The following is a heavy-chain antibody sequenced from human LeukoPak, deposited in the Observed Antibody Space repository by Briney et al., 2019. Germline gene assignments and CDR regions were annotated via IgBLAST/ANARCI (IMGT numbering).Heavy chain of an antibody. Sequence: ASVKVSCKASGYTFTSYGISWVRQAPGQGLEWMGWISAYNGNTNYAQKLQGRVTMTTDTSTSTAYMELRSLRSDDTAVYYCARDDVYDFWSGYDQTTIPVRFDYWGQGTLVTVSS. CDR3: ARDDVYDFWSGYDQTTIPVRFDY. D-gene: IGHD3-3*01. CDR1: GYTFTSYG. J-gene: IGHJ4*02. CDR2: ISAYNGNT. V-gene: IGHV1-18*01.